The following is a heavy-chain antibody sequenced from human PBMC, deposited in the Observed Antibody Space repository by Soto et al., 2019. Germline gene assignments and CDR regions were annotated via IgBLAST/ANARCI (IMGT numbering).Heavy chain of an antibody. V-gene: IGHV3-33*01. Sequence: QVQVVESGGGVVQPGRSLRLSCVASGFTFSNFGMHWVRQAPGKGLEWVAVIWHDGKNKYYADCAEGRFTVSRDNSKNTLYLQMNSLTAEDTAVYYCARDPGQDEAMDYWGQGTLVTVSS. CDR2: IWHDGKNK. J-gene: IGHJ4*02. CDR3: ARDPGQDEAMDY. CDR1: GFTFSNFG.